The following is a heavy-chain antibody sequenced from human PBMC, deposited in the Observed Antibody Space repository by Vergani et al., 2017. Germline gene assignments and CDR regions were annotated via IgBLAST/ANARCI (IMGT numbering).Heavy chain of an antibody. Sequence: QVQLVESGGGVVQPGRSLRLSCAASGFTFSSYGMHWVRQAPGKGLEWVAVIWYDGSNKYYADSVKGRFTISRDNSKNTLYLQMNSLRAEDTAVYYCARFGAAPLYYFDYWGQGTLVTVSS. CDR3: ARFGAAPLYYFDY. V-gene: IGHV3-33*01. CDR1: GFTFSSYG. D-gene: IGHD3-3*01. CDR2: IWYDGSNK. J-gene: IGHJ4*02.